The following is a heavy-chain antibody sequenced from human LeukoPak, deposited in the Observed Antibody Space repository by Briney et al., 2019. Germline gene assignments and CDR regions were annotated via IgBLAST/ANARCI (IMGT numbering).Heavy chain of an antibody. CDR1: GGSFSGYY. Sequence: PSETLSLTCAVYGGSFSGYYWSWIRQPPGKGLEWIGEINHSGSTNYSPSLKSRVTISVDTSKNQFSLKLSSVTAADTAVYYCAIGAGATVVDDAFDIWGQGTMVTVSS. V-gene: IGHV4-34*01. J-gene: IGHJ3*02. CDR2: INHSGST. D-gene: IGHD4-23*01. CDR3: AIGAGATVVDDAFDI.